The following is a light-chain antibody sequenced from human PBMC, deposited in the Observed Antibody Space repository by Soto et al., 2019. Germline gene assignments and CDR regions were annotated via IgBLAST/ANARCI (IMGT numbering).Light chain of an antibody. CDR3: ISYTDRQSYL. Sequence: QTVLTRPACVCVSPGQSITMSCSGTSSDIGSYNHVAWYQQFPGKSPKLMIYAVSDRPPGVSDRFSGSKSGITASLTISGLQTEDEADYYCISYTDRQSYLFGTGTKVTVL. CDR2: AVS. V-gene: IGLV2-14*03. J-gene: IGLJ1*01. CDR1: SSDIGSYNH.